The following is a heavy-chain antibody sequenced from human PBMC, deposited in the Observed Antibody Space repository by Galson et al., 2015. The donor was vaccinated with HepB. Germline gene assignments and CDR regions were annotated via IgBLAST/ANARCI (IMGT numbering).Heavy chain of an antibody. V-gene: IGHV7-4-1*02. CDR3: ADVTSIYYYISIYSYYYFGMDV. D-gene: IGHD3-22*01. J-gene: IGHJ6*02. CDR2: INTNTGNP. CDR1: GYTFTNYA. Sequence: SVKVSCKASGYTFTNYAMNWVRQAPGRGLEWLGWINTNTGNPTYAQGFTGRFVFSLDASVNTAYLQISSLKAEDSAFYYGADVTSIYYYISIYSYYYFGMDVWGQG.